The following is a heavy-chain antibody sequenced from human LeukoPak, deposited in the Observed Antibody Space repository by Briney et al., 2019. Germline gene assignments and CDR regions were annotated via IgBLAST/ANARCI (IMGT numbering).Heavy chain of an antibody. D-gene: IGHD2-2*01. CDR2: INPNSGGT. CDR1: GYTFTGYY. V-gene: IGHV1-2*02. Sequence: EASVKVSCKASGYTFTGYYMHWVRQAPGQGLEWMGWINPNSGGTNYAQKFQGRVTMTRDTSISTAYMELSRLRSDDTAVYYCARDVRHRYCSSSSCYWGWLDPWGQGTLVTVSS. J-gene: IGHJ5*02. CDR3: ARDVRHRYCSSSSCYWGWLDP.